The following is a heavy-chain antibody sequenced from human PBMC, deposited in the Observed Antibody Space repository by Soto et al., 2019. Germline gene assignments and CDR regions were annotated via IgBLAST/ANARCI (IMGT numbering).Heavy chain of an antibody. CDR3: SSLYLCGLRIATHVLHYGMDL. CDR1: GFTFTAYY. Sequence: ASVKVSFKASGFTFTAYYLYWMRQAPGQGLEWVGWINLNSDTTDIVPTFKGRVSLTRDTSISTAYMELNRLTSDATAVHYCSSLYLCGLRIATHVLHYGMDLWGQGITVTVSS. J-gene: IGHJ6*02. V-gene: IGHV1-2*02. CDR2: INLNSDTT. D-gene: IGHD6-6*01.